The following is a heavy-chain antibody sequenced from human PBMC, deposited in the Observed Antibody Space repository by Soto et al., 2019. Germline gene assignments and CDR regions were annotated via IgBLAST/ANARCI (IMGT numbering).Heavy chain of an antibody. CDR2: IIPILTTP. Sequence: QVQLVQSGAEVKKTGSSVKVSCKASGGTFSIYGFSWVRQAPGQGPEWIGGIIPILTTPNYAQKFQGRVTIVADEPTTPVYLERGSLKFGDPALYYCAPPVGLDPPGEAEMDVWGQGTSVTV. CDR1: GGTFSIYG. CDR3: APPVGLDPPGEAEMDV. V-gene: IGHV1-69*01. D-gene: IGHD2-21*01. J-gene: IGHJ6*02.